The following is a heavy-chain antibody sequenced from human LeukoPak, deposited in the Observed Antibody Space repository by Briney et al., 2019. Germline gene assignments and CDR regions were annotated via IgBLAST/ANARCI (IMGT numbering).Heavy chain of an antibody. CDR2: VASDGSYK. Sequence: GRSLRLSCAASGFTFSSYSLHWVRQAPGKGLEWVAHVASDGSYKWYADSVRGRFTISRDNSKNTLFLQMNSLGAEDTGVYYCARDADWPPFYWGQGTLVTVSS. CDR3: ARDADWPPFY. J-gene: IGHJ4*02. V-gene: IGHV3-30*04. D-gene: IGHD3/OR15-3a*01. CDR1: GFTFSSYS.